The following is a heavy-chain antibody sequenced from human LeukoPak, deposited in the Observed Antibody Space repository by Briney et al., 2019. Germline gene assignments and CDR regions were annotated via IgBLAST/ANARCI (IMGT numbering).Heavy chain of an antibody. CDR2: IWYDGSNK. J-gene: IGHJ4*02. CDR3: ARDRAVAVTTFLDN. V-gene: IGHV3-33*08. CDR1: GFTFSSYG. Sequence: GGSLRLSCVASGFTFSSYGMHWVRQAPGKGLEWVAVIWYDGSNKYYTDSVKGRFTISRDNSKNTLYLQMNSLRAEDTAVYYWARDRAVAVTTFLDNGGQGTLSPSPQ. D-gene: IGHD4-17*01.